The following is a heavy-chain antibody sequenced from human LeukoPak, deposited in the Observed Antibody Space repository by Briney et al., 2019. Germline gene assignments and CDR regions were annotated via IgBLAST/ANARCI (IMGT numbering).Heavy chain of an antibody. D-gene: IGHD6-13*01. CDR2: IYYSGST. CDR1: GGSISSGGYY. Sequence: PSETLSLTCTVSGGSISSGGYYWSWIPQHPGKGLEWIGYIYYSGSTYYNPSLKSRVTISVDTSKNQFSLKLSSVTAADTAVYYCARALPAAGTHNWFDPWGQGTLVTVSS. J-gene: IGHJ5*02. V-gene: IGHV4-31*03. CDR3: ARALPAAGTHNWFDP.